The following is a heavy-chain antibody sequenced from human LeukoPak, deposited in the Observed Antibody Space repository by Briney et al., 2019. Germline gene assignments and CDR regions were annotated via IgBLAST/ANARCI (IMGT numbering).Heavy chain of an antibody. V-gene: IGHV4-39*01. Sequence: SETLSLTCTVSGGSISSSNYYWGWIRQPPGKGLEWIGSIYNSGSTYYNPALKSRVTIPVDTSKHQFSLKLSSVTAADTAVYYCAAYYYDSSGYLWGQGTLAIVSS. D-gene: IGHD3-22*01. CDR1: GGSISSSNYY. CDR3: AAYYYDSSGYL. J-gene: IGHJ1*01. CDR2: IYNSGST.